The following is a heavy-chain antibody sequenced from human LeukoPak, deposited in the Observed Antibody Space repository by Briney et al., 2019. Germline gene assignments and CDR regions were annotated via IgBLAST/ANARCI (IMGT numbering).Heavy chain of an antibody. CDR1: GYTFTNYG. D-gene: IGHD3-16*01. J-gene: IGHJ4*02. V-gene: IGHV1-18*01. CDR3: ARGDGGGVY. CDR2: ISPYNGNT. Sequence: ASVKVSCKASGYTFTNYGIGWVRQAPGQGLEWMGWISPYNGNTDYAQKLQGRVTMTTDTSTTTAYMELRSLRPDDTAVYYCARGDGGGVYWGQGTLVTVSS.